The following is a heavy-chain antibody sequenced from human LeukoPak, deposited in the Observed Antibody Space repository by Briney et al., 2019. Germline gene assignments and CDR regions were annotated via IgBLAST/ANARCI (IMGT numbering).Heavy chain of an antibody. CDR2: IYSGGST. Sequence: GGSLRLSCAASEFSVGSNYMTWVRQAPGKGLEWVSLIYSGGSTYYADSVKGRFTISRDNSKNTLYLQMNSLRAEDTAVYYCVRDTLWAFDIWGQGTMVTVSS. CDR3: VRDTLWAFDI. J-gene: IGHJ3*02. V-gene: IGHV3-66*01. CDR1: EFSVGSNY. D-gene: IGHD3-10*01.